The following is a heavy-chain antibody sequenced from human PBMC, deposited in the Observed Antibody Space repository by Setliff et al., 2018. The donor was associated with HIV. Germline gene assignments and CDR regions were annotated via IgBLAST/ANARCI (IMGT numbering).Heavy chain of an antibody. V-gene: IGHV3-23*01. J-gene: IGHJ4*02. CDR1: GFTFGSYA. Sequence: GSLRLSCAPSGFTFGSYAMSWVRQAPGKGLEWVSVISGSGDSTFYADSLKGRFTISRDNSKNTLYLQMNSLRAEDTAVYYCATRFSNSWAFDYWGQGTLVTVSS. CDR3: ATRFSNSWAFDY. CDR2: ISGSGDST. D-gene: IGHD2-2*01.